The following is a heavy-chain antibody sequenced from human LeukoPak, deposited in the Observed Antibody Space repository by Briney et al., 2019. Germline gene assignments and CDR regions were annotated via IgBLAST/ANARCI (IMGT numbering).Heavy chain of an antibody. Sequence: PGGSLRLSCAASGFSFKDYNMHWVRQAPGKGLEWVAVITYDGSNKYYTDSVKGRFTISRDNSKNTLFLQMNSLRAEDTAVYYCAKDTLVTAILIKFAFDIWGQGTMVTVSS. D-gene: IGHD2-21*02. CDR2: ITYDGSNK. CDR3: AKDTLVTAILIKFAFDI. J-gene: IGHJ3*02. V-gene: IGHV3-30*18. CDR1: GFSFKDYN.